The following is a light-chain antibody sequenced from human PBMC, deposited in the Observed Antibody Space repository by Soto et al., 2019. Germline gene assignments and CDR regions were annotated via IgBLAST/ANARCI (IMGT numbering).Light chain of an antibody. V-gene: IGKV3-20*01. CDR3: QQYGSSPCT. Sequence: EIVLTQSPGTLSLSPGERVTLSCRASQRVSSSYLAWYRQKPGPAPRLLIYGASTRATGIPGRVSGSGSGTDFTLTISRLEPEDFAVYYCQQYGSSPCTFGQGTKLEIK. J-gene: IGKJ2*02. CDR2: GAS. CDR1: QRVSSSY.